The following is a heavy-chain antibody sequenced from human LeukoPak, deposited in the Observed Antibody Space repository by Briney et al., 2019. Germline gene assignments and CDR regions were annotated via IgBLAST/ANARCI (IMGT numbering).Heavy chain of an antibody. D-gene: IGHD3-9*01. V-gene: IGHV3-30*04. CDR2: ISYDGSNK. J-gene: IGHJ4*02. CDR3: ARDPVGSDLVKRRGGFDY. Sequence: GGSLRLSCAASGFTFSSYAMHWVRQAPGKGLEWVAVISYDGSNKYYADSVKGRFTISRDNSKNTLYLQMNSLRAEDTAVYYCARDPVGSDLVKRRGGFDYWGQGTLVTVSS. CDR1: GFTFSSYA.